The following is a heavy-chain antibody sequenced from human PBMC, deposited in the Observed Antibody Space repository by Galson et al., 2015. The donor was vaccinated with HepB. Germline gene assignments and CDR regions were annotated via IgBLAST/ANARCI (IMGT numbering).Heavy chain of an antibody. D-gene: IGHD2-15*01. CDR3: ARGALVVVVGATQNNWFDP. J-gene: IGHJ5*02. V-gene: IGHV1-18*01. Sequence: SVKVSCKASGYSFGSYSITWVRQAPGQGLEWMGWINPYNRNTDYSRRFQGRVTMTTDILTTTAYMELRSLRSDDTAVYYCARGALVVVVGATQNNWFDPWGQGTLVTVSS. CDR1: GYSFGSYS. CDR2: INPYNRNT.